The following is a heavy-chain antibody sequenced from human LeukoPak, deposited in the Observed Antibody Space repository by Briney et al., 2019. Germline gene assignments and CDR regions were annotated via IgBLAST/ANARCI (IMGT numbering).Heavy chain of an antibody. J-gene: IGHJ3*02. D-gene: IGHD7-27*01. CDR3: ARPSWDDAFDI. CDR2: IWYDGSNK. V-gene: IGHV3-33*08. CDR1: GFTFSDYY. Sequence: GGSLRLSCAASGFTFSDYYMSWIRQAPGKGLEWVAVIWYDGSNKYYADSVKGRFTISRDNSKNTLYLQMNSLRAEDTAVYYCARPSWDDAFDIWGQGTMVTVSS.